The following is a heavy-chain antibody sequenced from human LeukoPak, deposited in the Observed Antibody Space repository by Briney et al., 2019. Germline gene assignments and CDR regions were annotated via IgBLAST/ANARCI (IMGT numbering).Heavy chain of an antibody. Sequence: GGSLRLSCAASGFTFSDYYMSWIRQAPGKGLEWVSYISSSSSYTNYADSVKGRFTISRDNAKNSLYLQMNSLRAEDTAVYYCAREEGHCSSTSCYAELDYWGQGTLVTVSS. CDR1: GFTFSDYY. J-gene: IGHJ4*02. V-gene: IGHV3-11*06. D-gene: IGHD2-2*01. CDR2: ISSSSSYT. CDR3: AREEGHCSSTSCYAELDY.